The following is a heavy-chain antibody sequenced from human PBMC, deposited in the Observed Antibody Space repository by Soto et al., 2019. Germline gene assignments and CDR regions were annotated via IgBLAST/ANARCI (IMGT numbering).Heavy chain of an antibody. Sequence: QVQLAQSGAEVKKPGASVKVFCKASGYTFTSYGITWVRQAPGQGLEWMGWISAYNGNTNYAQKVQGRVTMTTDTSTSTAYMELRSLISDDTAVYYCARDLSDIVVVPAAHYGMDVWGQGTTVTVSS. J-gene: IGHJ6*02. CDR1: GYTFTSYG. CDR3: ARDLSDIVVVPAAHYGMDV. D-gene: IGHD2-2*01. V-gene: IGHV1-18*01. CDR2: ISAYNGNT.